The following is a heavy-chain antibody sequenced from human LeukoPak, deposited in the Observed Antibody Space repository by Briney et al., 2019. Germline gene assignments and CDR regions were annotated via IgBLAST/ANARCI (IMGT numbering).Heavy chain of an antibody. V-gene: IGHV1-69*13. D-gene: IGHD2-2*02. Sequence: SVKVSCKASGGTFSSYAISWVRQAPGQGLEWMGGIIPIFGTANYAQKFQGRVTITADESTSTAYMELSSLRSEDTAVYYCARVCSSTSCYTDYWGQGTLVTVSS. CDR1: GGTFSSYA. J-gene: IGHJ4*02. CDR2: IIPIFGTA. CDR3: ARVCSSTSCYTDY.